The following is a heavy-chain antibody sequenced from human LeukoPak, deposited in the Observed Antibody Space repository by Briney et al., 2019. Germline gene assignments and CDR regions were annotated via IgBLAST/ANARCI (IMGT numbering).Heavy chain of an antibody. J-gene: IGHJ4*02. V-gene: IGHV3-15*01. CDR1: GFTLNNAW. D-gene: IGHD6-13*01. CDR3: TTSPAALDY. CDR2: IKSKTDGGTT. Sequence: GGSLKLSCAASGFTLNNAWVSWGRPAAGKGLERVGRIKSKTDGGTTDYAAPVKGRFTISRHDSKNTLYLQRNSLKTEDTAVYYCTTSPAALDYWGQGTLVTVSS.